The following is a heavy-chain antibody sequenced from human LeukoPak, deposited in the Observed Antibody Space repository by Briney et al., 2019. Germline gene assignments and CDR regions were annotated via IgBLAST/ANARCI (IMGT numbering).Heavy chain of an antibody. CDR2: ISGSGGST. D-gene: IGHD6-13*01. Sequence: GALRLSCAASGFTFSDYYMSWIRQAPGKGLEWVSAISGSGGSTYYADSVRGRFTISRDNSKNTLYLQMNSLRAEDTAVYYCASSSWQRNYWGQGTLVTVSS. J-gene: IGHJ4*02. CDR3: ASSSWQRNY. V-gene: IGHV3-23*01. CDR1: GFTFSDYY.